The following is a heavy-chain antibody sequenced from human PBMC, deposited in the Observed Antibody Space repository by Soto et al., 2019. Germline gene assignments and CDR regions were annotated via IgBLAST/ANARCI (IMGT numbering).Heavy chain of an antibody. CDR3: ARGWGRWPHEKPGDY. CDR2: MNPNSGNS. CDR1: EYTFANHD. V-gene: IGHV1-8*01. Sequence: QVQLVQSGAELKEPGASVKVSCTASEYTFANHDINWVRQAPGRGLEWMGWMNPNSGNSGFAQKFQDRVTMTRDTSRDTAYMERRNLRSEDTAVYYCARGWGRWPHEKPGDYWGQGTLVTVS. J-gene: IGHJ4*02. D-gene: IGHD3-16*01.